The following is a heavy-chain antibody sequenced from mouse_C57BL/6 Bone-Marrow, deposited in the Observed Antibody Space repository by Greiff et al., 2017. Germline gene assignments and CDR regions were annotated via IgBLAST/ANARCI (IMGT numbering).Heavy chain of an antibody. CDR2: INPGSGGT. D-gene: IGHD1-1*01. V-gene: IGHV1-54*01. J-gene: IGHJ2*01. CDR3: ARWVFFYYGYFDY. CDR1: GYAFTNYL. Sequence: VQLQQSGAELVRPGTSVKVSCKASGYAFTNYLIEWVKQRPGQGLEWIGVINPGSGGTKYNEKFKGKATLTADKSSSTAYMQLSSLTAEDSAVYFCARWVFFYYGYFDYWGQGTTLTVSS.